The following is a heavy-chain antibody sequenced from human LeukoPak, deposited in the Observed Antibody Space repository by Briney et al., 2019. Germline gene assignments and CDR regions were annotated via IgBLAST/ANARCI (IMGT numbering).Heavy chain of an antibody. J-gene: IGHJ4*02. CDR2: IYTSGST. CDR1: GVSISSYY. D-gene: IGHD3-22*01. Sequence: SETLSLTCTVSGVSISSYYWSWIRQAAGKGLEWIGRIYTSGSTNYNPSLKSRVTMSVDTSKNQFSLKLSSVTAADTAVYYCARGEYYYDSSGYYYGYWGQGTLVTVSS. V-gene: IGHV4-4*07. CDR3: ARGEYYYDSSGYYYGY.